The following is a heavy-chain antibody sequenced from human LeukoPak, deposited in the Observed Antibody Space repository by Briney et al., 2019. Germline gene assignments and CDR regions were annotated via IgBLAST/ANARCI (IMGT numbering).Heavy chain of an antibody. J-gene: IGHJ6*03. CDR2: ISYDGSNK. Sequence: GGSLRLSCAASGFTFSSYAMHWVRQAPGKGLGWVAVISYDGSNKYYADSVKGRFTISRDNSKNTLYLQMNSLRAEDTAVYYCARGGVVAVAGTNSHYYYYYYMDVWGKGTTVTVSS. CDR3: ARGGVVAVAGTNSHYYYYYYMDV. CDR1: GFTFSSYA. V-gene: IGHV3-30*04. D-gene: IGHD6-19*01.